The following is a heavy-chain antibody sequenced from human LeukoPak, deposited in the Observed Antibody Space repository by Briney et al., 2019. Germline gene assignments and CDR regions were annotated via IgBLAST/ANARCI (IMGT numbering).Heavy chain of an antibody. Sequence: PGGSLRLSCAASGFTFSSYEMKWVRQAPGKGLEWVSYISSSGSTIYYADSVKGRFTISRDNAKNSLYLQMNSLRAEDTAVYYCARATTIFGVVIIRNYYYGMDVWGQGTTVTVSS. CDR2: ISSSGSTI. D-gene: IGHD3-3*01. V-gene: IGHV3-48*03. CDR3: ARATTIFGVVIIRNYYYGMDV. CDR1: GFTFSSYE. J-gene: IGHJ6*02.